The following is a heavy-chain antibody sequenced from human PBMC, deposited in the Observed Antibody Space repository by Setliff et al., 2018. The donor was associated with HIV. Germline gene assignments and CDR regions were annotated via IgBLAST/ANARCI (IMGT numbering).Heavy chain of an antibody. CDR3: AKTAAYGTGWYGRNDY. V-gene: IGHV3-23*01. J-gene: IGHJ4*02. Sequence: PGGSLRLPCAASGFTCSIYAMSWVRQAPGKGLEWVSVIRGSGGGTSYADSVKGRFTISRDNSKNTFFLQLNSLRAEDTAIYYCAKTAAYGTGWYGRNDYWGQGTLVTVSS. CDR1: GFTCSIYA. D-gene: IGHD6-19*01. CDR2: IRGSGGGT.